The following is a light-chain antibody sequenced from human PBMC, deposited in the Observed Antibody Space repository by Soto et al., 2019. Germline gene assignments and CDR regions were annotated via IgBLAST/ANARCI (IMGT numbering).Light chain of an antibody. Sequence: QSALTQPASVSGSPGQSITISCTGTSSDVGAYNYVSWYQQHPGKAPKLMIYEVTNRPSGVSNRFSGSKSGNTASLIISGLQSEDAADYYCSSYTTTYIYVFGTGTKLTVL. CDR2: EVT. CDR3: SSYTTTYIYV. V-gene: IGLV2-14*01. CDR1: SSDVGAYNY. J-gene: IGLJ1*01.